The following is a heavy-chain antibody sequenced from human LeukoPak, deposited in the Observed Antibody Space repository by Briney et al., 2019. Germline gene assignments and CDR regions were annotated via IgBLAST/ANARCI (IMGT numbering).Heavy chain of an antibody. Sequence: SETLSLTCTVSGGSVSSGSNYWNWIRQPPGKGLEWIGYVFYSGSTNYNPSLKSRVAISVDTSKNQFSLKLSSVTAADTAVYYCARRSIAAYYFDYWGQGTLVTVSS. CDR3: ARRSIAAYYFDY. CDR2: VFYSGST. CDR1: GGSVSSGSNY. D-gene: IGHD6-13*01. V-gene: IGHV4-61*01. J-gene: IGHJ4*02.